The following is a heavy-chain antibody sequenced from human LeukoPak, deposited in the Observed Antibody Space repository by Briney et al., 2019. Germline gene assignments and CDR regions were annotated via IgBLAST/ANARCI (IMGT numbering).Heavy chain of an antibody. Sequence: SVKVSCKASGGTFSSYAISWVRQAPGQGLEWMGRIIPIFGTANSAQKFQGRVTITTDESTSTAYMELSSLRSEDTAVYYCARKGYCTNGVCYPSNWFDPWGQGTLVTVSS. D-gene: IGHD2-8*01. CDR1: GGTFSSYA. V-gene: IGHV1-69*05. CDR3: ARKGYCTNGVCYPSNWFDP. J-gene: IGHJ5*02. CDR2: IIPIFGTA.